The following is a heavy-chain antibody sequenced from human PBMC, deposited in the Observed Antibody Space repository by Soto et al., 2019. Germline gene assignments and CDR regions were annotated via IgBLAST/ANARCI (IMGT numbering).Heavy chain of an antibody. CDR2: INPSSGGT. CDR1: GYPFTGPY. J-gene: IGHJ6*02. CDR3: ARDFRTYSHGVDV. D-gene: IGHD4-4*01. Sequence: GASVKVSCKASGYPFTGPYIYWVRQAPGQGLEWMGWINPSSGGTEFAEKFQGRVTVTRDTSIRTVFLELNSLTSDDTGVYFCARDFRTYSHGVDVWGHGTVVTVSS. V-gene: IGHV1-2*02.